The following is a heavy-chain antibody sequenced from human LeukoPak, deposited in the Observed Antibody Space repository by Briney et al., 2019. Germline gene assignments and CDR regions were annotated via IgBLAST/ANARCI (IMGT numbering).Heavy chain of an antibody. J-gene: IGHJ6*03. CDR1: GYTFTNYG. V-gene: IGHV1-18*01. D-gene: IGHD3-10*02. CDR3: ARETPIVQGIMTGLYYYYVDV. CDR2: IRANNANR. Sequence: ASVKVSCKASGYTFTNYGITWIRQAPGQGLEWVGWIRANNANRNYAQNLHGRVTITTDTSTSTSDIEVRSRMTDQTAVYFCARETPIVQGIMTGLYYYYVDVWGKGTTVTVSS.